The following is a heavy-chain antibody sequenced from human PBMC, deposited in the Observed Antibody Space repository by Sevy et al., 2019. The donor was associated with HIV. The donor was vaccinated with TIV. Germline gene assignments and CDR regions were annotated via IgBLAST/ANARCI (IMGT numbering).Heavy chain of an antibody. D-gene: IGHD5-12*01. J-gene: IGHJ5*02. CDR1: GFTFSSYA. CDR2: ISGSGGST. V-gene: IGHV3-23*01. Sequence: GGSLRLSCAASGFTFSSYAMSWVRQAPGKGLEWVSAISGSGGSTYYADSVKGRFTISRDNSKNTRYLQMNSLRAEDTAVYYCAKDRNSGYDLYNWFDPWGQGTLVTVSS. CDR3: AKDRNSGYDLYNWFDP.